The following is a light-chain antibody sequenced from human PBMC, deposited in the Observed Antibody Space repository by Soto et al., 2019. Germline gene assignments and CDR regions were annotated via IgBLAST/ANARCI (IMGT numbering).Light chain of an antibody. V-gene: IGKV3-15*01. Sequence: EIVLTQSPATLSLSPGERATLSCRASQNISVYLAWYRQKPGQAPRLLIYGASARATGFPARFSGSGSGTDFTLTISSLQSEDFAVYYCQQYNNWPWTFGQGTKVEIK. CDR1: QNISVY. CDR2: GAS. J-gene: IGKJ1*01. CDR3: QQYNNWPWT.